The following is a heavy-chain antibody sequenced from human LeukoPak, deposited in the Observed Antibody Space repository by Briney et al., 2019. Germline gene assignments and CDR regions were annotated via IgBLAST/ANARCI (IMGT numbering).Heavy chain of an antibody. J-gene: IGHJ4*02. CDR2: FDPEDGET. Sequence: ASVKVSCKVSGYTLTELSMHWVRQAPGKGLEWMGGFDPEDGETIYAQKFQGRVTMTEDTSTDTAYMELSSLRSEDTAVYYCATHMITFGGVIVTLDYWDQGTLVTVSS. CDR3: ATHMITFGGVIVTLDY. V-gene: IGHV1-24*01. CDR1: GYTLTELS. D-gene: IGHD3-16*02.